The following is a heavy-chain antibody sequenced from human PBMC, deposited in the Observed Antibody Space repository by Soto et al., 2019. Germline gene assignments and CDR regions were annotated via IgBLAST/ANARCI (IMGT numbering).Heavy chain of an antibody. J-gene: IGHJ4*02. V-gene: IGHV3-33*01. CDR2: IWYDGSNK. CDR3: ARDLPSGRGLDY. CDR1: GFTFSSYG. Sequence: QVQLVESGGGVVQPGGSLRLSCAASGFTFSSYGMHWVRQAPGKGLEWVAVIWYDGSNKYYADSVKGRFTLSRDNSKNTLYLHMNRVRAEDTAVYYCARDLPSGRGLDYWGQGPLVTVSS.